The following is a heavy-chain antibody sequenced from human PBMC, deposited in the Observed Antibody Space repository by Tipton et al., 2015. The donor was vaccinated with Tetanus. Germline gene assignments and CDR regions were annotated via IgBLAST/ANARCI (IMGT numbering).Heavy chain of an antibody. Sequence: QLVQSGPEVKKPGASVKVSCKASGYTFTSYGISWVRQAPGQGLEWMGWISAYNGNTNYAQKLQGRVTMTTDTSTSTAYMELRSLGSGDPAVYYWARDPGRRILYGMDVWGQGTTVTVSS. CDR1: GYTFTSYG. CDR2: ISAYNGNT. CDR3: ARDPGRRILYGMDV. V-gene: IGHV1-18*01. J-gene: IGHJ6*02.